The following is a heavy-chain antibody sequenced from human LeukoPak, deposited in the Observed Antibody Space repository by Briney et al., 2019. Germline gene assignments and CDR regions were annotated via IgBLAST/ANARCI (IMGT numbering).Heavy chain of an antibody. J-gene: IGHJ5*02. CDR3: AKDQRWFGELDWFDP. D-gene: IGHD3-10*01. Sequence: PGGSLRLSCAASGFTFSSYWMSWVRQGQGKGPEWVANIKQDGSEKYYVDSVKGRFTISRDNAKNSLYLQMNSLRAEDTAVYYCAKDQRWFGELDWFDPWGQGTLVTVSS. CDR1: GFTFSSYW. CDR2: IKQDGSEK. V-gene: IGHV3-7*03.